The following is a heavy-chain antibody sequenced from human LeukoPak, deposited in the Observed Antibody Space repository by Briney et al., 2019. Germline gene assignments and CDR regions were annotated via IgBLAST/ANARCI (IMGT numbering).Heavy chain of an antibody. CDR1: GFSFSGYS. D-gene: IGHD6-13*01. CDR2: ISSSSSTI. J-gene: IGHJ4*02. CDR3: ARDGGRDSTYWYYY. V-gene: IGHV3-48*02. Sequence: PGGSLRLSCAASGFSFSGYSLNWVRQAPGKGLEWVSYISSSSSTIYYADSVRGRFTISRDNAKNSLYLQMNSLRDEDTAVYYCARDGGRDSTYWYYYWGQGTLVTVSS.